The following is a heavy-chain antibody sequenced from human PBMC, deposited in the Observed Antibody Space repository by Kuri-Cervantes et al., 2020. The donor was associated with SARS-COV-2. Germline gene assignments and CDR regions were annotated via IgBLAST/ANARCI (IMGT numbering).Heavy chain of an antibody. CDR2: IKQDGSEK. CDR3: ARSSGMGQYYYYYYLDV. D-gene: IGHD6-25*01. Sequence: LSLTCAASGFTFSSYWMSWVRQAPGKGLEWVANIKQDGSEKYYVDSVKGRFTISRDNSKNTLYLQMGSLRAEDMAVYYCARSSGMGQYYYYYYLDVWGKGATVTVSS. J-gene: IGHJ6*03. CDR1: GFTFSSYW. V-gene: IGHV3-7*01.